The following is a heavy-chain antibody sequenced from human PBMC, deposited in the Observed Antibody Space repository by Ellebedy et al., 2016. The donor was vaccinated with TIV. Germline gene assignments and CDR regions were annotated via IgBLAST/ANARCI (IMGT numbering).Heavy chain of an antibody. CDR1: GFTFSSYS. V-gene: IGHV3-23*01. CDR3: ATSRWELLYYFDY. D-gene: IGHD1-26*01. CDR2: ISGLDSST. Sequence: GGSLRLXCAASGFTFSSYSMNWVRQAPGKGLEWVSGISGLDSSTYYADSVKGRFTISRDDSKNTLSLQMNSLRAEDTAVYYCATSRWELLYYFDYWGQGTLVTVSS. J-gene: IGHJ4*02.